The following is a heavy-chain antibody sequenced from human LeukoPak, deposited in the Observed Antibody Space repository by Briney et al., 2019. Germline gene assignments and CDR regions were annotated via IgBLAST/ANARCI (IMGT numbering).Heavy chain of an antibody. CDR1: GFTFRSHW. CDR2: ISSDGSSS. Sequence: GGSLRLSCAAYGFTFRSHWMHWVRQPPGKGLVWVSRISSDGSSSSYADSVKGRFTFSRDTDKNQQYLQMNSLRGEDTAVYYCARDLGGVTDYWGQGTLVTVSS. J-gene: IGHJ4*02. CDR3: ARDLGGVTDY. V-gene: IGHV3-74*01. D-gene: IGHD2-21*02.